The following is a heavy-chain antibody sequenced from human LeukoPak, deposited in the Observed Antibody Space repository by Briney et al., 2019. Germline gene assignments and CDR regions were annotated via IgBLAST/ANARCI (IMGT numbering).Heavy chain of an antibody. CDR2: IYYSGST. CDR1: GGSISSYY. V-gene: IGHV4-59*01. D-gene: IGHD6-13*01. CDR3: ARALYSSSWYWFDP. J-gene: IGHJ5*02. Sequence: SETLSLTCTVSGGSISSYYWSWIRQPPGKGLEWIGYIYYSGSTNYNPSLKSRVTISVDTSKNQFSLKLSSVAAADTAVYYCARALYSSSWYWFDPWGQGTLVTVSS.